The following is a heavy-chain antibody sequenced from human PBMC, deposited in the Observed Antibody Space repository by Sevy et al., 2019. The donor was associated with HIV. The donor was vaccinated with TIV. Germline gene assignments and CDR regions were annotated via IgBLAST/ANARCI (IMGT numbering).Heavy chain of an antibody. CDR3: ARGWLRQDILTGYYKLGAFDI. J-gene: IGHJ3*02. CDR1: GYTFTSYG. D-gene: IGHD3-9*01. V-gene: IGHV1-18*04. CDR2: ISAYNGNT. Sequence: ASVKVSCKASGYTFTSYGISWVRQAPGQGLEWMGWISAYNGNTNYAQKLQGRVTMTTDTSTSTAYMEQRSLRSDDTAVYYCARGWLRQDILTGYYKLGAFDIWGQGTMVTVSS.